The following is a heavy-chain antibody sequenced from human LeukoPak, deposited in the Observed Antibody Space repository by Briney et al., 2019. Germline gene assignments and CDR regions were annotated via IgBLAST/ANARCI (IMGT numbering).Heavy chain of an antibody. CDR3: ARVPAAIYYYYMDV. J-gene: IGHJ6*03. CDR2: IYTSGST. D-gene: IGHD2-2*01. CDR1: GGSISSYY. Sequence: SETLSLTCTVSGGSISSYYWSWIRQPAGKGLDWIGRIYTSGSTNYNPSLKSRVTMSVDTSKNQFSLKLSSVTAADTAVYYCARVPAAIYYYYMDVWGKGTTVTVSS. V-gene: IGHV4-4*07.